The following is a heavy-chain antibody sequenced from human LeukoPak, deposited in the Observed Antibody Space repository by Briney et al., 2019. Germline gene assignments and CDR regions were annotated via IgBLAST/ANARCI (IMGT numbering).Heavy chain of an antibody. Sequence: SETLSLTCTVSGGTISSRSYCWGWIRQPPGKGLEWIGYIYDSGSTNYNPSLTSRVTISVDTSKNQFSLKLRSVTAADTAVYYCARELYYYGSGSYSHWFDPWGQGTLVTVSS. D-gene: IGHD3-10*01. CDR1: GGTISSRSYC. CDR3: ARELYYYGSGSYSHWFDP. V-gene: IGHV4-61*01. CDR2: IYDSGST. J-gene: IGHJ5*02.